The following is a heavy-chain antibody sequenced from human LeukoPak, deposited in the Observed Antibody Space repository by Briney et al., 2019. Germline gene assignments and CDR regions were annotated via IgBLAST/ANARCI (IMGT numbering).Heavy chain of an antibody. CDR2: ISVSGNT. Sequence: GGSLRLSCAASGFTFSSFALSWVRQAPGKGLEWVSAISVSGNTYHADSVKGRFTISRDSSQNTLYLQMNSLRAEDTAVYYCASRSVVRGFDYWGQGTLVTVSS. CDR1: GFTFSSFA. V-gene: IGHV3-23*01. J-gene: IGHJ4*02. CDR3: ASRSVVRGFDY. D-gene: IGHD3-10*01.